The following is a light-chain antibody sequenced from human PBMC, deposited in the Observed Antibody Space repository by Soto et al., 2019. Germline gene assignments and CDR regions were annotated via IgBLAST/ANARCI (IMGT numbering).Light chain of an antibody. Sequence: EFVLTQSPATLSLSPGKRATLSCRASQSVSSYVAWYQQKPGQAPRLVIFDASSRATGVPPRFSGSESGTDFTHTISSLEPEDFAFYSGQQRNTFGQGKRLEI. CDR2: DAS. CDR3: QQRNT. J-gene: IGKJ5*01. CDR1: QSVSSY. V-gene: IGKV3-11*01.